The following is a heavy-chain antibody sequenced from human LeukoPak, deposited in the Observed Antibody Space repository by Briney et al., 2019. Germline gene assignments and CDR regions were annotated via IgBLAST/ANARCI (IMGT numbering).Heavy chain of an antibody. J-gene: IGHJ6*04. D-gene: IGHD1-1*01. Sequence: PGGSLRLSCAASGFTFSSYWMTWVRQAPRKGLEWVANMNQDGSEKYYVDSVKGRFTISRDNAKNSLYLQMNSLRGEDTAVYYCAEPTARGLDVWGKGTTVTVSS. CDR1: GFTFSSYW. CDR3: AEPTARGLDV. CDR2: MNQDGSEK. V-gene: IGHV3-7*01.